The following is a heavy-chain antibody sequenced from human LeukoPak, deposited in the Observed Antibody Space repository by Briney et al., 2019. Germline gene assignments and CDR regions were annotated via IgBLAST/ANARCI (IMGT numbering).Heavy chain of an antibody. J-gene: IGHJ4*02. CDR1: GFTFSRFR. D-gene: IGHD3-16*01. V-gene: IGHV3-7*01. Sequence: TGGSLRLSCAASGFTFSRFRMSWVRQPPGKGLEWVANINQDGSEIYYVDSVKGRFTVSTGNAKNSLYLQMTSLRAEDTAVYYCASSWGSAIDFWGQGTLVTVSS. CDR2: INQDGSEI. CDR3: ASSWGSAIDF.